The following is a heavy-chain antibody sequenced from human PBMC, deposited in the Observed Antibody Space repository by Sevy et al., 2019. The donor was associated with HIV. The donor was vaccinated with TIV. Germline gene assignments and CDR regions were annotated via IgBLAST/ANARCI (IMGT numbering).Heavy chain of an antibody. D-gene: IGHD3-22*01. Sequence: GGSLRLSCAASGFTVSSNYMSWVRQAPGKGLEWVSVIYSGGSTYYADSGKGRFTISRDNSKNRLYLQMNSLRAEDTAVYYCARGGYYDSSGYLAYFQHWGQGTLVTVSS. CDR1: GFTVSSNY. J-gene: IGHJ1*01. CDR2: IYSGGST. CDR3: ARGGYYDSSGYLAYFQH. V-gene: IGHV3-53*01.